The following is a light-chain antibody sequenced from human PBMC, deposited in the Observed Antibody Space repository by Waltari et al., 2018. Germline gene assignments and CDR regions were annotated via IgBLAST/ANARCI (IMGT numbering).Light chain of an antibody. V-gene: IGKV1-39*01. CDR3: QQSYSSPYT. CDR2: ADS. J-gene: IGKJ2*01. Sequence: DIQMTPSPSSLSASVGDRVTITCRASQSIRNYLNWYQQKPGKVPELLIYADSSLQGGVPSRFSGSGSGTEFTLTISSLQPEDFATYYCQQSYSSPYTFGQGTTLHIK. CDR1: QSIRNY.